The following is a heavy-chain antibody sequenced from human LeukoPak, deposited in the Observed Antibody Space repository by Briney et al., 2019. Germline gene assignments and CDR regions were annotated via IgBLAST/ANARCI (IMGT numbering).Heavy chain of an antibody. CDR2: IYYSGST. CDR3: ARDVLLWLGEHNYAFDI. CDR1: GGSISSYY. V-gene: IGHV4-59*01. D-gene: IGHD3-10*01. J-gene: IGHJ3*02. Sequence: SETLSLTCTVSGGSISSYYWSWIRQPPGKGLEWIGYIYYSGSTNYNPPLKSRVTISVDTSKNQFSLKLSSVTAADTAVYYCARDVLLWLGEHNYAFDIWGRGTMVAVSS.